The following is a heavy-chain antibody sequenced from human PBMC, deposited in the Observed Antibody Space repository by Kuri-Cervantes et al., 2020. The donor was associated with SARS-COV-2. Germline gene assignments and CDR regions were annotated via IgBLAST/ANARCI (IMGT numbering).Heavy chain of an antibody. Sequence: ASVKVSCKVSGYTLTELSMHWVRQAPGKGLEWMGGFDPEDGETIYAQKFQGRVTMTRDTSTSTVYMELSSLRSEDTAVYYCATETITTFGVVNRGWGLENWGQGTLVTVSS. CDR3: ATETITTFGVVNRGWGLEN. CDR2: FDPEDGET. J-gene: IGHJ4*02. D-gene: IGHD3-3*01. CDR1: GYTLTELS. V-gene: IGHV1-24*01.